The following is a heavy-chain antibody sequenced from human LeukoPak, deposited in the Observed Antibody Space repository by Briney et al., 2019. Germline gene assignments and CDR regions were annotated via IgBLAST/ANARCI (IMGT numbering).Heavy chain of an antibody. CDR2: IRQDGSDK. J-gene: IGHJ4*02. Sequence: GGSLRLSCAASGFTFSNYWMSWVRQAPGKGLEWVANIRQDGSDKYYMESVKGRFTMSRDNANSSLYLQMNSLRAEDTAVYYCARDLFLSGIPAAGVFDYWGQGTLVTVSS. CDR1: GFTFSNYW. D-gene: IGHD6-25*01. V-gene: IGHV3-7*01. CDR3: ARDLFLSGIPAAGVFDY.